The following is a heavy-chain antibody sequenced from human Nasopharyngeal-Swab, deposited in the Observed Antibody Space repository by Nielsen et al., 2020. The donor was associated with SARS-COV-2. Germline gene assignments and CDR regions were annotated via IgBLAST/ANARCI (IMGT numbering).Heavy chain of an antibody. J-gene: IGHJ4*02. CDR2: IWYDGSNK. CDR3: ARDAGGGAHFDY. D-gene: IGHD2-15*01. V-gene: IGHV3-33*01. Sequence: WIRQPPGKGLEWVAVIWYDGSNKYYADSVKGRFTISRDNSKSTLYLQMNSLRAEDTAVYYCARDAGGGAHFDYWGQGTLVTVSS.